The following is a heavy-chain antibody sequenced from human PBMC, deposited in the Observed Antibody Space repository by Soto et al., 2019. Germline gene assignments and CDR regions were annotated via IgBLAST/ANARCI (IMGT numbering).Heavy chain of an antibody. CDR1: GFTFSTYA. Sequence: GGSLRLSCAASGFTFSTYAMNWVRQAPGKRLEWVSSISPSSSYMYYADSVKGRFTISRANAKQSLYLQMNSLRAEDMAVYYCARGGYYMDVWGKGTTVTVSS. CDR3: ARGGYYMDV. J-gene: IGHJ6*03. V-gene: IGHV3-21*01. D-gene: IGHD3-16*01. CDR2: ISPSSSYM.